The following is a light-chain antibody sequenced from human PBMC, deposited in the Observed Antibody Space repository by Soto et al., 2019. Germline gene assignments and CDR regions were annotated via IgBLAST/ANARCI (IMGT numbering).Light chain of an antibody. CDR2: SHN. Sequence: QSVLTQPPSASGTPGQRVTISCSGSSPNIGSNTVNWYRQLPGRAPKLLIYSHNQRPSGVPDRFSGSRSGTSASLAISGPQSEDEADYYCATWDDSRNGVVFGGGTKVTVL. J-gene: IGLJ3*02. CDR3: ATWDDSRNGVV. V-gene: IGLV1-44*01. CDR1: SPNIGSNT.